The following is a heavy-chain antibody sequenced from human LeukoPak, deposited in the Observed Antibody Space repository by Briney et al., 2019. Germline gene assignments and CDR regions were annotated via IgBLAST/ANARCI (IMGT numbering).Heavy chain of an antibody. CDR2: ISSSSSTI. CDR1: GFTFSSYS. CDR3: ARAVAAIWELNYYFDD. J-gene: IGHJ4*02. D-gene: IGHD2-15*01. Sequence: GGSLRLSCAASGFTFSSYSMNWVRQAPGKGLEWVSYISSSSSTIYYADSVKGRFTIYRDNAKNSLYLQMNSLRDEDTAVYYCARAVAAIWELNYYFDDWGQGTLVTVSS. V-gene: IGHV3-48*02.